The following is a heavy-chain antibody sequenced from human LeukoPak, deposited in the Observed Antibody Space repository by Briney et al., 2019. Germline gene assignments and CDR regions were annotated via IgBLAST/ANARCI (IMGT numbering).Heavy chain of an antibody. V-gene: IGHV4-39*07. CDR2: IYYSGST. D-gene: IGHD1-26*01. CDR3: ARDSREWELLYYLDY. J-gene: IGHJ4*02. CDR1: GGSISSSSYY. Sequence: SETLSLTCTVSGGSISSSSYYWGWIRQPPGKGLEWIGSIYYSGSTYYNPSLKSRVTISVDTSKNQFSLKLSSVTAADTAVYYCARDSREWELLYYLDYWGQGTLVTVSS.